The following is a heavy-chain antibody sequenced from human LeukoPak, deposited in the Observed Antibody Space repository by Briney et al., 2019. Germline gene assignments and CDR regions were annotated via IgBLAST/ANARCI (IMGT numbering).Heavy chain of an antibody. J-gene: IGHJ3*02. Sequence: SETLSLTCAVYGGSFSSYYWSWIRQPAGKGLEWIGRIYTSGSTNYNPSLKSRVTMSVDTSKNQFSLKLSSVTAADTAVYYCARDYPEILTTLDAFDIWGQGTMVTVSS. CDR3: ARDYPEILTTLDAFDI. D-gene: IGHD3-3*01. CDR1: GGSFSSYY. V-gene: IGHV4-4*07. CDR2: IYTSGST.